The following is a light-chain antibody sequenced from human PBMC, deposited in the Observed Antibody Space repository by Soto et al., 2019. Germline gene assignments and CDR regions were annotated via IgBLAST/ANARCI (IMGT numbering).Light chain of an antibody. Sequence: EKVMTQSPATLSVSPGERVTLSCRASQSVVTNLAWYQQKPGQAPSLLISGAYTRATGNPDRFIGSGSGTEFTLTITSLQSEDFAVYYCQHYNDLPLTFGQGTKVEIK. CDR2: GAY. V-gene: IGKV3-15*01. CDR3: QHYNDLPLT. J-gene: IGKJ1*01. CDR1: QSVVTN.